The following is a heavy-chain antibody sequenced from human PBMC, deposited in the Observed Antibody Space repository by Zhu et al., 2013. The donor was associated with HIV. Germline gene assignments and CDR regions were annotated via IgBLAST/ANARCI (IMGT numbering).Heavy chain of an antibody. J-gene: IGHJ4*02. CDR3: ARGEGSDNTGYWVY. CDR1: GGTFSKYS. Sequence: QVQLVQSGAEVKKPGSSVKVSCTASGGTFSKYSIKWVRQAPGQGLEWMGEIIRIFGTPNYAQKFQGRVTITADESTSTAYMELSSLRSEDTAVYYCARGEGSDNTGYWVYWGQGTLVTVSS. V-gene: IGHV1-69*01. D-gene: IGHD3-22*01. CDR2: IIRIFGTP.